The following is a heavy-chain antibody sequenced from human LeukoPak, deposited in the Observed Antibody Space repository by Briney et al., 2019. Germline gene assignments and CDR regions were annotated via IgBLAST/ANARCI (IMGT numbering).Heavy chain of an antibody. D-gene: IGHD3-16*01. CDR3: ASAYYYENWFDP. CDR2: IYYSGST. CDR1: GGSISSSSYY. Sequence: PSETLSLTCTVSGGSISSSSYYWGWIRQPPGKGLEWIGSIYYSGSTYYNPSLKSRVTISVDTSKNQFSLKLSSVTAADTAVYYCASAYYYENWFDPWGQGTLVTVSS. J-gene: IGHJ5*02. V-gene: IGHV4-39*07.